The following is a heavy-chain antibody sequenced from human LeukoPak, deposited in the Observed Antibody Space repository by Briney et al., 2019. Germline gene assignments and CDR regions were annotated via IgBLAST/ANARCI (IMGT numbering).Heavy chain of an antibody. CDR3: ARGDRFKRWLGYYGMDV. V-gene: IGHV3-30-3*01. J-gene: IGHJ6*02. Sequence: GGSLRLSCAASGFTFSSYAMHWVRQAPGKGLEWVAVISYDGSNKYYADSVKGRFTISRDNSKNTLYLQMNSLRAEDTAVYYCARGDRFKRWLGYYGMDVWGQGTTVTVSS. CDR2: ISYDGSNK. CDR1: GFTFSSYA. D-gene: IGHD6-19*01.